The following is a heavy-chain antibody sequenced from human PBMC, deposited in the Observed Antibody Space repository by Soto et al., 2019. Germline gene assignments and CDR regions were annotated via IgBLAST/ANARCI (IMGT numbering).Heavy chain of an antibody. D-gene: IGHD4-17*01. Sequence: ASVKVSCKASGYTLTNHAIHWVRQAPGQRLEWMGWINAGNGNTKYSQKLQGRVTITRDTSASTAYMELSSLRSEDTALYYCARDIYDYGDSPFDYWCQGTLVTVSS. CDR2: INAGNGNT. CDR3: ARDIYDYGDSPFDY. J-gene: IGHJ4*02. V-gene: IGHV1-3*01. CDR1: GYTLTNHA.